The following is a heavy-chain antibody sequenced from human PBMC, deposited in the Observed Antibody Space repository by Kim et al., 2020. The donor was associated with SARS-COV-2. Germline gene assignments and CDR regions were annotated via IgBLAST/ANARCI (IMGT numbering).Heavy chain of an antibody. CDR2: ISWDGGST. Sequence: GGSLRLSCAASGFTFDDYTMHWVRQAPGKGLEWVSLISWDGGSTYYADSVKGRFTISRDNSKNSLYLQMNSLRTEDTALYYCARGAYYDILTGYYNDFDYWGQGTLVTVSS. CDR3: ARGAYYDILTGYYNDFDY. CDR1: GFTFDDYT. D-gene: IGHD3-9*01. J-gene: IGHJ4*02. V-gene: IGHV3-43*01.